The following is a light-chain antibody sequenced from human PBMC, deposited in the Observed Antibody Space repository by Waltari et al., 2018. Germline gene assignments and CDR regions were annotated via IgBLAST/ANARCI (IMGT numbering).Light chain of an antibody. Sequence: DVVLTQSPVSPPVTLGAPASISCTSSQSPLQSDGYIYLNWFHQRPGQSPRRLFYEVSKRDFGVPDRFSASGSGTDFTLKISRVEAEDVGIYYCMQYTHWPHTFGQGTKLEIK. V-gene: IGKV2-30*02. J-gene: IGKJ2*01. CDR2: EVS. CDR1: QSPLQSDGYIY. CDR3: MQYTHWPHT.